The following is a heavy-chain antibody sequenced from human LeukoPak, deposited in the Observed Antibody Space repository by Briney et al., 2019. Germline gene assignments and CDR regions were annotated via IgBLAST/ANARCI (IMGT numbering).Heavy chain of an antibody. CDR1: GGSISSYY. V-gene: IGHV4-4*07. J-gene: IGHJ6*03. Sequence: PSETLSLTCTVSGGSISSYYWSWIRQPAGKGLEWIGRIYTSGSTNYNPSLKSRVTMSVDTSKNQFSLKLSSVTAADTAVYYCAQNYYYGSGSYYNYYYYYMDVWGKGTTVTISS. D-gene: IGHD3-10*01. CDR3: AQNYYYGSGSYYNYYYYYMDV. CDR2: IYTSGST.